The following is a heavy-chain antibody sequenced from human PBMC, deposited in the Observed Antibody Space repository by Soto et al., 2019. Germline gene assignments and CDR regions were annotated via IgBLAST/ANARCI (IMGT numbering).Heavy chain of an antibody. J-gene: IGHJ4*02. CDR2: ISPDGGEK. Sequence: GGSLRLSCAVSGFTFRSSWMSWLRQAPGKGLEWAANISPDGGEKYYVDSVAGRFTISRDNARNSLYLQMNSLRADDTGVYYCARDGSGWSIDWGRGT. CDR3: ARDGSGWSID. D-gene: IGHD6-19*01. CDR1: GFTFRSSW. V-gene: IGHV3-7*01.